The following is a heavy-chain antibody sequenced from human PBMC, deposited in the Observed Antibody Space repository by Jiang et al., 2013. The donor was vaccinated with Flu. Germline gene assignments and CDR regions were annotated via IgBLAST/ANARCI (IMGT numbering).Heavy chain of an antibody. CDR2: IIPILGIA. J-gene: IGHJ6*02. V-gene: IGHV1-69*04. Sequence: SGAEVKKPGSSVKVSCKASGGTFSSYAISWVRQAPGQGLEWMGGIIPILGIANYAQKFQGRVTITADKSTSTAYMELSSLRSEDTAVYYCARDSYYDILTGYSPAPYYYGMDVWGQGTTVTVSS. CDR3: ARDSYYDILTGYSPAPYYYGMDV. D-gene: IGHD3-9*01. CDR1: GGTFSSYA.